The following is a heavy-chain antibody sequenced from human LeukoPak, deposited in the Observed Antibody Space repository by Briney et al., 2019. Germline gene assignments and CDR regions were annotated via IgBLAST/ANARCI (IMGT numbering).Heavy chain of an antibody. D-gene: IGHD4-17*01. J-gene: IGHJ6*02. V-gene: IGHV3-7*01. Sequence: PGGPLRLSCAASGFTFSSYWMSWVRQAPGKGLEWVANIKQDGSEKYYVDSVKGRFTISRDNAKNSLYLQMNSLRAEDTAVYYCARDDYGDYGPYYYYGMDVWGQGTTVTVPS. CDR1: GFTFSSYW. CDR2: IKQDGSEK. CDR3: ARDDYGDYGPYYYYGMDV.